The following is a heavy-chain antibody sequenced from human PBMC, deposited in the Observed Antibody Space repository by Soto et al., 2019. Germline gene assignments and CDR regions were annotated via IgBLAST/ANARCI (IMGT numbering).Heavy chain of an antibody. Sequence: EVQLVESEGGLVQRGGSLRLSCAASGLTFNYYWMHWVRQAPGQGLVWVSHIHSDGSSTTYADSVKGRFTISRDNAKNTLDLQMNSLRAEDTAVYYCARGDKGGFDLWGQGTTVTVSS. CDR3: ARGDKGGFDL. CDR2: IHSDGSST. D-gene: IGHD2-21*02. CDR1: GLTFNYYW. V-gene: IGHV3-74*01. J-gene: IGHJ3*01.